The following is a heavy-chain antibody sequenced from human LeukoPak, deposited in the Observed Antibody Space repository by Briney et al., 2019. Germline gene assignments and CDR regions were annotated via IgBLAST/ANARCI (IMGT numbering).Heavy chain of an antibody. Sequence: GGSLRLSCAASGFTLSSYSMNWVRQAPGKGLEWVSYISGWSSTIYYADSVQGRFTISRDNAKNSLYLQMNSLRAEDTAVYYCARDRDWNSGFDYWGQGTLVTVSS. J-gene: IGHJ4*02. V-gene: IGHV3-48*01. CDR2: ISGWSSTI. CDR3: ARDRDWNSGFDY. CDR1: GFTLSSYS. D-gene: IGHD1-7*01.